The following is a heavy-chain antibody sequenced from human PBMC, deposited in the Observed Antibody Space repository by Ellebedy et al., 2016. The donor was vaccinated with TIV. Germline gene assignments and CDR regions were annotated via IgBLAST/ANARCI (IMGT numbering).Heavy chain of an antibody. CDR3: ASAIDRAIVGATDY. J-gene: IGHJ4*02. V-gene: IGHV1-46*01. CDR2: INPSGGST. D-gene: IGHD1-26*01. Sequence: GGSLRLSXAASGFTFTSYYMHWVRQTPGQGLEWMGIINPSGGSTSYAQKFQGRVTMTRDTSTSTVYMELSSLRSEDTAVYYCASAIDRAIVGATDYWGQGTLVTVSS. CDR1: GFTFTSYY.